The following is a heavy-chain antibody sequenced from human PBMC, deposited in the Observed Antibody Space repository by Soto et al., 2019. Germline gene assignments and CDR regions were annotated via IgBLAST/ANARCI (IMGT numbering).Heavy chain of an antibody. J-gene: IGHJ4*02. CDR1: GFTFSSYG. Sequence: QVQLVESGGGVVQPGRSLRLSCAASGFTFSSYGMDWVRQAPGKGLEWVAVISYDGSNKYYADSVKGRFTISRDNSKNTRYLQMNSLRAEDTAVYDCAKDRSVGSRFYYFDYWGQGTLVTVSS. D-gene: IGHD6-13*01. CDR2: ISYDGSNK. V-gene: IGHV3-30*18. CDR3: AKDRSVGSRFYYFDY.